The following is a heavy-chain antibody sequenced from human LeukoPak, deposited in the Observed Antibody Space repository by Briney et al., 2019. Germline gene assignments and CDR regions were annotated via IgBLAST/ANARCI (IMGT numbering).Heavy chain of an antibody. V-gene: IGHV5-51*01. J-gene: IGHJ4*02. CDR3: ARLVGPSAAIYYFDY. CDR2: IYPADFNT. D-gene: IGHD2-2*02. CDR1: GYPFTSAYW. Sequence: GESLEISFKASGYPFTSAYWIGWVRQTPGKGLEWLGVIYPADFNTIYSPSFQGQVTISADKSISTAYLQWSSLKTSDTAMYYCARLVGPSAAIYYFDYWGQGTLVTVSS.